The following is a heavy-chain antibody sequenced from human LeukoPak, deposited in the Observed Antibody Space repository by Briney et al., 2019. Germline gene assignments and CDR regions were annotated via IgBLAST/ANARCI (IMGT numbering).Heavy chain of an antibody. D-gene: IGHD3-10*01. CDR1: GGTFSSYA. V-gene: IGHV1-2*04. CDR2: INPNSGGT. Sequence: ASVKVSCKASGGTFSSYAISWVRQAPGQGLEWMGWINPNSGGTNYAQKFQGWVTMTRDTSISTAYMELSRLRSDDTAVYYCARHSSNPRGYFDYWGQGTLVTVSS. J-gene: IGHJ4*02. CDR3: ARHSSNPRGYFDY.